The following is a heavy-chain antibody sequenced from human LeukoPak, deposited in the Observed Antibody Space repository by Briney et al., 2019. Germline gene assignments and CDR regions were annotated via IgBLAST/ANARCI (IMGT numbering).Heavy chain of an antibody. V-gene: IGHV1-69*13. D-gene: IGHD4/OR15-4a*01. CDR1: GGTFSSYA. CDR3: ATVLTQNTSQYGMDV. Sequence: ASVKVSCKASGGTFSSYAISWVRQAPGQGLEWMGGIIPIFGTANYAQKFQGRVTITADESTSTAYMELSSLRSEDTAVYYCATVLTQNTSQYGMDVWAKGPRSPSP. J-gene: IGHJ6*02. CDR2: IIPIFGTA.